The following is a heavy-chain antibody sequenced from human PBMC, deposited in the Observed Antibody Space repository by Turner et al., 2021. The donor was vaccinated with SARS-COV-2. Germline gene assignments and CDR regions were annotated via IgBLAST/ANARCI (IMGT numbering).Heavy chain of an antibody. CDR2: ISFDGTNK. Sequence: QVQLVESGGGVVQPGRSLRLSCAASGFTFSGYAMHWVLQAPGKGLEWVAVISFDGTNKFYADSVKCRFTISRDNSKNTLYLQMNSLRTEDTAVYYCATNSPTNAFDIWGQGTMVTVSS. CDR3: ATNSPTNAFDI. D-gene: IGHD1-1*01. V-gene: IGHV3-30*03. J-gene: IGHJ3*02. CDR1: GFTFSGYA.